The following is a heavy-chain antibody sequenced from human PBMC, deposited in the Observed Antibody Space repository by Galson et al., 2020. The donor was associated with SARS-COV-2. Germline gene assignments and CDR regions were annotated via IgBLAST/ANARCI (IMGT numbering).Heavy chain of an antibody. Sequence: GGSLRLSCAASGFTFSSYSMNWVRQAPGKGLEWVSSISSSSSYIYYADSVKGRFTISRDNAKNSLYLQMNSLRAEDTAVYYCARDLTIFGVVINSPRDYYYYGMDVWGQGTTVTVSS. CDR1: GFTFSSYS. J-gene: IGHJ6*02. CDR2: ISSSSSYI. V-gene: IGHV3-21*01. CDR3: ARDLTIFGVVINSPRDYYYYGMDV. D-gene: IGHD3-3*01.